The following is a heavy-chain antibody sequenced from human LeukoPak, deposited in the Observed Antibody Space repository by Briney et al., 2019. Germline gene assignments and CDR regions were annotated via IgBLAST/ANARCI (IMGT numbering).Heavy chain of an antibody. V-gene: IGHV3-13*01. Sequence: GGSLRLSCAASGFTFIDYDMHWVRHVIGKGPEWVSAICVRGDTHYSGSVKGRFTISRENAESALYLQMNSLRAEDTAVYYCARGGIQVSGIDEFDYWGQGTLVTVSS. D-gene: IGHD6-19*01. CDR1: GFTFIDYD. CDR3: ARGGIQVSGIDEFDY. J-gene: IGHJ4*02. CDR2: ICVRGDT.